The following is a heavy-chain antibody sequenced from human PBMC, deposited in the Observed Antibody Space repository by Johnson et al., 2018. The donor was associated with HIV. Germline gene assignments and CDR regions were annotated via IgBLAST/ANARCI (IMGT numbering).Heavy chain of an antibody. CDR1: GFTVSSNF. D-gene: IGHD6-19*01. CDR3: ARDIIAVAGYDAFDI. CDR2: IYSGGST. Sequence: EVQLVESGGGLVQPGGSLRLSCAASGFTVSSNFMSWVRQAPGKGLAWVSVIYSGGSTYYADSVKGRFTISRDDSKNTLYLQMNSLRAEETAVYYCARDIIAVAGYDAFDIWGQGTMVTVSS. J-gene: IGHJ3*02. V-gene: IGHV3-66*02.